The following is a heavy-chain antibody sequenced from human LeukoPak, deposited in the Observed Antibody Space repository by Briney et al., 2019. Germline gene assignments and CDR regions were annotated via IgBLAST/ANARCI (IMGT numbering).Heavy chain of an antibody. CDR1: GYTFAGYH. D-gene: IGHD3-22*01. CDR2: INPNSGAT. CDR3: ARDNYYDSSAYYWGYFDY. J-gene: IGHJ4*02. V-gene: IGHV1-2*02. Sequence: GASVKVSCKASGYTFAGYHIHWVRQAPGQGLEWMGWINPNSGATKYAQKSQGGVTMTRDTSITTVYMELSRLTTDDTAVYYCARDNYYDSSAYYWGYFDYWGQGTLVTVSS.